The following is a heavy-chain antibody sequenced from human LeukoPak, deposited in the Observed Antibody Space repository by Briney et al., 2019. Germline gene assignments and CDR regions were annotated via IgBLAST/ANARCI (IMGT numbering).Heavy chain of an antibody. J-gene: IGHJ4*02. CDR2: TYYRSKWYN. V-gene: IGHV6-1*01. Sequence: SQTLSLTCAISGDTVSSNSAAWNWIRQSPSRGLEWLVRTYYRSKWYNDPAVSVKSRITINPDTSKDQFSLQLNSVAPGDTGVYYCGKGRNWGESGFDDWGQGTVVSVSS. CDR1: GDTVSSNSAA. CDR3: GKGRNWGESGFDD. D-gene: IGHD7-27*01.